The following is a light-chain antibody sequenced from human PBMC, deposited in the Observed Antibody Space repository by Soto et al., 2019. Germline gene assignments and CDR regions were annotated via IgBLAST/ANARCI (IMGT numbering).Light chain of an antibody. CDR3: QQYGTSPMYT. CDR1: QSVSSSY. CDR2: GGS. V-gene: IGKV3-20*01. Sequence: EIVLTQSPGALSLSPGERATLSCRASQSVSSSYLAWYQQKPGQAPRLLIYGGSTRATGIPGRFSGSASGTDFTLTISRREHEDFGVYYCQQYGTSPMYTCGQGTNLEIK. J-gene: IGKJ2*01.